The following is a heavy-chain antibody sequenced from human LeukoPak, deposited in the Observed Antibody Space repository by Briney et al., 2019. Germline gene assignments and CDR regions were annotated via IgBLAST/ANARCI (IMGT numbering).Heavy chain of an antibody. D-gene: IGHD3-3*01. J-gene: IGHJ3*02. Sequence: GASVKVSCKASGYTFTSYDINWVRQATGQGLEWMGWMNPNSGNTGYAQKFQGRVTMTRNTSISTAYMELSSLRSEDTAVYYCARWRDYDFWSGYYGDDAFDIWGQGTMVTVSS. CDR3: ARWRDYDFWSGYYGDDAFDI. CDR2: MNPNSGNT. V-gene: IGHV1-8*01. CDR1: GYTFTSYD.